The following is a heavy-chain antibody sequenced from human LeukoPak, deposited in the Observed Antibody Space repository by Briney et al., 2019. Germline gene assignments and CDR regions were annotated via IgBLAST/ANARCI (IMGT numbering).Heavy chain of an antibody. CDR1: GFTFSSYW. CDR3: ARGSYGYDY. D-gene: IGHD5-18*01. J-gene: IGHJ4*02. CDR2: INSDGSST. Sequence: GGSLRLSCAASGFTFSSYWMHWDRQGPGKGLVWVSRINSDGSSTTYADSVKGRFTISRDNAKNTLYPQMNSLRAEDTAVYYCARGSYGYDYWGQGTLVTVSS. V-gene: IGHV3-74*01.